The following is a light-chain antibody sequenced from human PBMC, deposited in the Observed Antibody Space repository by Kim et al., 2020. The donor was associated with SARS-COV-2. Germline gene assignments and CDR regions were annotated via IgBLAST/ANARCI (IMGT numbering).Light chain of an antibody. Sequence: QSVLTQPPLVSGTPGQSVIISCSGSRSNIGYSAVNWYQQLPGTAPKLLIYSNNQRPSGVTDRFSGSKSGTSASLAISGLRSEDEADYYCASWDDGHWVFGGGTQLTVL. CDR1: RSNIGYSA. CDR2: SNN. CDR3: ASWDDGHWV. V-gene: IGLV1-44*01. J-gene: IGLJ3*02.